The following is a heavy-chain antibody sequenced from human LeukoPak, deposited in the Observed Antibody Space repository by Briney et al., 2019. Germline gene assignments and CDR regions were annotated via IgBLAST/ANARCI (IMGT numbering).Heavy chain of an antibody. Sequence: PGGSLRLSCVVSGITLSNYGMSWVRQAPGKGLEWVSGINWNGGSTTYADSVKGRFTISRDNAKNSLYLQMNSLRAEDTALYYCARDGPYYYDSSGYYGHYHYYYMDVWGKGTTVTVSS. V-gene: IGHV3-20*04. CDR2: INWNGGST. J-gene: IGHJ6*03. CDR3: ARDGPYYYDSSGYYGHYHYYYMDV. CDR1: GITLSNYG. D-gene: IGHD3-22*01.